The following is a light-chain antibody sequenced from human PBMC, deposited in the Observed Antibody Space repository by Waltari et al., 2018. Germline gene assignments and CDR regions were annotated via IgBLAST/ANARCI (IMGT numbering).Light chain of an antibody. V-gene: IGLV1-40*01. J-gene: IGLJ2*01. CDR2: GNN. CDR3: QSYDSSLSGVL. Sequence: QSALTQPPSVSGAPGQRVTISCTGSSSNIGAGYAVHWYHHLPGTAPKLLIFGNNKRPSGVPGRFSGSKSGTSASLAITGLQAEDEADYYCQSYDSSLSGVLFGGGTKLTVL. CDR1: SSNIGAGYA.